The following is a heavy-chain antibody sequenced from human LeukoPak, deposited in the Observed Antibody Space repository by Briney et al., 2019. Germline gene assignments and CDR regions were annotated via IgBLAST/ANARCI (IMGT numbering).Heavy chain of an antibody. J-gene: IGHJ6*03. D-gene: IGHD3-10*01. CDR2: INHSGST. Sequence: SETLSLTCAVYGGSFSGYYWSWIRQPPGKGLEWIGEINHSGSTNYNPSLKSRVTISVDTSKNQFSLKLSSVTAADTAVYYCARLRGGRYYGSGSYQPYYYYMDVWGKGTTVTISS. CDR1: GGSFSGYY. V-gene: IGHV4-34*01. CDR3: ARLRGGRYYGSGSYQPYYYYMDV.